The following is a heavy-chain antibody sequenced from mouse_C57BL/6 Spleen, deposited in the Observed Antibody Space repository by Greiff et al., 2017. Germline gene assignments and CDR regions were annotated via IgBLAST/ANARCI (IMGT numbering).Heavy chain of an antibody. CDR3: ASYSNYPYYAMDY. CDR2: IWRGGST. V-gene: IGHV2-2*01. D-gene: IGHD2-5*01. J-gene: IGHJ4*01. CDR1: GFSLTSYG. Sequence: QVQLKQSGPGLVQPSQSLSITCTVSGFSLTSYGVHWVRQSPGKGLEWLGVIWRGGSTDYNAAFISRLSISKDNSKSQVFFKMNSLQADDTAIYYCASYSNYPYYAMDYWGQGTSVTVSS.